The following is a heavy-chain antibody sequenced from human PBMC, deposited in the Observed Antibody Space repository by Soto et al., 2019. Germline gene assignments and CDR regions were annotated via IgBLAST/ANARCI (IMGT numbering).Heavy chain of an antibody. CDR2: INSDGSAT. J-gene: IGHJ4*02. CDR1: GFTFSSYW. Sequence: GGSLRLSCAASGFTFSSYWMHWVRQTPGKRLVCVARINSDGSATTYADSVKGRFTISSDNAKNTVSLQMNSLRAEDTAMYYCARGTEGSWVWWLTHWGQGTPVTVSS. V-gene: IGHV3-74*01. D-gene: IGHD5-12*01. CDR3: ARGTEGSWVWWLTH.